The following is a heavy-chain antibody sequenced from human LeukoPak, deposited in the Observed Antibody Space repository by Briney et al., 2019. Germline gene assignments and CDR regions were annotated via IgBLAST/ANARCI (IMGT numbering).Heavy chain of an antibody. Sequence: SETLSLTCTVSGGSISSSSYYWGWIRQPPGKGLEWIGSIYYSGSTYYNPSLKSRFTISVDTSKNQFSLKLSSVTAADTAVYYCARQGYSYGPKYYFDYWGQGTLVTVSS. J-gene: IGHJ4*02. CDR3: ARQGYSYGPKYYFDY. CDR2: IYYSGST. D-gene: IGHD5-18*01. V-gene: IGHV4-39*01. CDR1: GGSISSSSYY.